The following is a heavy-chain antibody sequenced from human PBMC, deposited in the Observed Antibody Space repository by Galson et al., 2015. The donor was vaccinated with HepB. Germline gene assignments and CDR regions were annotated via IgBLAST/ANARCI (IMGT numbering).Heavy chain of an antibody. V-gene: IGHV1-46*04. CDR3: ARVGVVTASMDF. Sequence: SVKVSCKASGYTFTSYYMHWVRQAPGQGLEWMGIINPSGGSTSYAQKLQGRVTMTRDTSTGTVYMELSSLRSEDTAVYYCARVGVVTASMDFWGQGTTVTVSS. D-gene: IGHD2-21*02. J-gene: IGHJ6*02. CDR1: GYTFTSYY. CDR2: INPSGGST.